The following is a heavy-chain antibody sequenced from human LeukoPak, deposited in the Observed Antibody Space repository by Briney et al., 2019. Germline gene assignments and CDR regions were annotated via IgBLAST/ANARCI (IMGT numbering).Heavy chain of an antibody. D-gene: IGHD3-22*01. Sequence: GGSLRLSCAASGFTFSDYYMSWIRQAPGKGLEWVSYISSSGSTIYYADAVRGQFTISRDNAKNSLYLQMNSLRAEDTAVYYCARGEQRMWLLLPNYFDYWGQGTLVTVSS. CDR1: GFTFSDYY. V-gene: IGHV3-11*04. CDR2: ISSSGSTI. J-gene: IGHJ4*02. CDR3: ARGEQRMWLLLPNYFDY.